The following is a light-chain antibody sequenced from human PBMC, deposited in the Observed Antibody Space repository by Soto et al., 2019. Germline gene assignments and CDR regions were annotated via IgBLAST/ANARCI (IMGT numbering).Light chain of an antibody. CDR3: QQYDDLFT. CDR2: NAS. Sequence: DIQMTQSPSSLSASDGDRVTITCQASQDIKNYLNWYQQKPGKAPKLLIYNASTLESGVPSRFSGTGSGTHFTFTISSLQPEDIATYYCQQYDDLFTFGPGTKVDI. J-gene: IGKJ3*01. CDR1: QDIKNY. V-gene: IGKV1-33*01.